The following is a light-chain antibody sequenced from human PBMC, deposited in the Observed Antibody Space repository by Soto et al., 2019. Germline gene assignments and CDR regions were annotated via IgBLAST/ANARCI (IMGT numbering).Light chain of an antibody. CDR2: GAS. J-gene: IGKJ4*01. CDR3: QQYDSSPFT. V-gene: IGKV3-20*01. CDR1: QSVSSSY. Sequence: EIVLTQSPGTLSLSPGERATLSCRASQSVSSSYLAWYQQKPGQAPRLLIYGASIRATGIPDRFSGSGSGTDFTLTISRLEPEDFAVYYCQQYDSSPFTVGGGTKVEIK.